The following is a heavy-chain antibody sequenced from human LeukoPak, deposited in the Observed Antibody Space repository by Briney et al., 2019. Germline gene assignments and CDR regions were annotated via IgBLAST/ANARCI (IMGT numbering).Heavy chain of an antibody. CDR3: ARDDSSRDDSGGYHY. D-gene: IGHD3-22*01. CDR2: VHFSGST. CDR1: NASVTSHR. V-gene: IGHV4-4*07. Sequence: SETLSLTCAVFNASVTSHRWAWIRQPAGRGLEWVGRVHFSGSTNYNPFLRSRVALSLDKTKNELSLTLKSVSAADTAVYYCARDDSSRDDSGGYHYWGRGVLVSVSS. J-gene: IGHJ4*02.